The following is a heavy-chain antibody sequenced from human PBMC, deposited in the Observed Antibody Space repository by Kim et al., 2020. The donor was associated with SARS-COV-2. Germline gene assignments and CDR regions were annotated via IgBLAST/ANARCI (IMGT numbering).Heavy chain of an antibody. CDR2: ISSSRRYI. J-gene: IGHJ3*01. CDR3: AVLWFGEPTRAAFVF. Sequence: GGSLRLSCAASGFTFSSYSMNWVRQAPGKGLEWVSSISSSRRYIYYADSVKGRFTISRDNAKNSLYLQMNSLRAEDTAVYYCAVLWFGEPTRAAFVFWGQ. D-gene: IGHD3-10*01. V-gene: IGHV3-21*01. CDR1: GFTFSSYS.